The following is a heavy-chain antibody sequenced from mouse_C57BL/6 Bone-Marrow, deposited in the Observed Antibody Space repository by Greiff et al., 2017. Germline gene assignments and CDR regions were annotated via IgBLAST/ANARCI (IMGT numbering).Heavy chain of an antibody. D-gene: IGHD2-4*01. CDR2: ISSGSSTI. Sequence: EVQLKESGGGLVKPGGSLKLSCAASGFTFSDYGMHWVRQAPEKGLEWVAYISSGSSTIYYADTVKGRFTISRDNAKNTLFLQMTSLRSEDTAMYYCARKNYYYDYAMDYWGQGTSVTVSS. V-gene: IGHV5-17*01. CDR3: ARKNYYYDYAMDY. CDR1: GFTFSDYG. J-gene: IGHJ4*01.